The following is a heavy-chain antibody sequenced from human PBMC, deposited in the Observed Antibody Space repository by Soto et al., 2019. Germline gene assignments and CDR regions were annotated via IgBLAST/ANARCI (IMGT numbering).Heavy chain of an antibody. CDR3: ARDGRARSAYSSDYYYFSGMDV. CDR1: GGTFSSYA. D-gene: IGHD3-3*01. J-gene: IGHJ6*02. V-gene: IGHV1-69*01. CDR2: IIPIFGTA. Sequence: QVQLVQSGAEVKKPGSSVKVSCKASGGTFSSYAISWVRQAPGQGLEWMGGIIPIFGTANYAQKFQGRVTITADESTSTAYMELSSLRSEDTAVYYCARDGRARSAYSSDYYYFSGMDVWGQGTTVTVSS.